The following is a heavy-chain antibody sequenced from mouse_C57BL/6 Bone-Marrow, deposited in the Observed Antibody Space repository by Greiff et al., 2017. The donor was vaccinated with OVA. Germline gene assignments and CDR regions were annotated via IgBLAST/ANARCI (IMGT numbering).Heavy chain of an antibody. Sequence: EVKLMESGGGLVKPGGSLKLSCAASGFTFSDYGMHWVRQAPEKGLEWVTYISSGSSTIYYADTVKGRFTISRDNAKNTLFLQMTSLRSEDTAMYYCARENLIYYYGSSLLDWYFDVWGTGTTVTVSS. CDR2: ISSGSSTI. V-gene: IGHV5-17*01. CDR1: GFTFSDYG. J-gene: IGHJ1*03. CDR3: ARENLIYYYGSSLLDWYFDV. D-gene: IGHD1-1*01.